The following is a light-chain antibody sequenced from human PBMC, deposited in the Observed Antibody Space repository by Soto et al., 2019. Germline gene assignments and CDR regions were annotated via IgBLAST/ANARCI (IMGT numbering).Light chain of an antibody. V-gene: IGKV3-11*01. J-gene: IGKJ2*02. CDR1: QSVSSY. Sequence: EIVLTQSPATLSLSPGERATLSCRASQSVSSYLAWYQQKPGQAPRLLIYDASNRATGIPARFSGSGSGTDFTLTISSLEPEDFAVYYCQQRSSTFGQGTKLVIK. CDR3: QQRSST. CDR2: DAS.